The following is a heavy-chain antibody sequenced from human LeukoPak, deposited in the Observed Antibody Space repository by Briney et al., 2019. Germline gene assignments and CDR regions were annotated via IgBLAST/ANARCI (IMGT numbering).Heavy chain of an antibody. Sequence: SETLSLTCAVYGGSFSGYYWSWIRQPPGKGLEWIGDISHSGSTNYNPSLKSRVTISVDTSKNQFSLNLSSVTAVDTAVYYCANGLHYGDATGLFDYWGQGTLVTVSS. J-gene: IGHJ4*02. CDR3: ANGLHYGDATGLFDY. CDR1: GGSFSGYY. V-gene: IGHV4-34*01. CDR2: ISHSGST. D-gene: IGHD4-17*01.